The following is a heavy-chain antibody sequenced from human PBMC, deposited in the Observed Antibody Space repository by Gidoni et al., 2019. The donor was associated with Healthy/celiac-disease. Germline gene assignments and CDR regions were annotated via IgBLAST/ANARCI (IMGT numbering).Heavy chain of an antibody. V-gene: IGHV3-66*01. Sequence: EVPLVESGVGLVQPGGSLRLSCAASGFTVSSNYMSWVSQAPGKGLAWVSVIYSGGSTYYADSVKGRFTISRDNSKNTLYLQMNSLRAEDTAVYYCARFDILTGYDYWGQGTLVTVSS. J-gene: IGHJ4*02. CDR3: ARFDILTGYDY. CDR1: GFTVSSNY. CDR2: IYSGGST. D-gene: IGHD3-9*01.